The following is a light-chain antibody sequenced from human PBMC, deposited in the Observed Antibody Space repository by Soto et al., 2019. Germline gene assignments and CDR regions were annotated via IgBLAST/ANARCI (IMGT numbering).Light chain of an antibody. Sequence: EVVMRQSPATLSVSPGEGATLSCRASQGIGDTLAWYQHKPGQTPRLLIYDTSNRATGIPARFSGSGSGTDFTLTISGLEPADLGVYYCQQRHNWPITFGQGTRLDIK. J-gene: IGKJ5*01. CDR1: QGIGDT. V-gene: IGKV3-11*01. CDR2: DTS. CDR3: QQRHNWPIT.